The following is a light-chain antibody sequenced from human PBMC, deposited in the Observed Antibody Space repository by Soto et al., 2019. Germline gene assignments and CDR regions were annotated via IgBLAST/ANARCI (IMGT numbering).Light chain of an antibody. CDR1: QSIATY. J-gene: IGKJ5*01. Sequence: DIVMTQSPSSLSASVGDRVTIPCRASQSIATYLTWYQQKPGKAPKLLIYDASSLKSGVPSRFSGSGSGTEFTLTISSLQPDDFATYYCQHYNSYPITFGQGTRLEIK. CDR3: QHYNSYPIT. V-gene: IGKV1-5*01. CDR2: DAS.